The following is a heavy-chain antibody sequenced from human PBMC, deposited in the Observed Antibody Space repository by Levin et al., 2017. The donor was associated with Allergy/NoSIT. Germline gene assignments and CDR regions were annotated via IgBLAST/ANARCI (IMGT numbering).Heavy chain of an antibody. Sequence: SETLSLTCAVSGGSISSSNWWSWVRQPPGKGLEWIGEIYHSGSTNYNPSLKSRVTISVDKSKNQFSLKLSSVTAADTAVYYCARGEGIWRSYYYGMDVWGQGTTVTVSS. J-gene: IGHJ6*02. CDR2: IYHSGST. D-gene: IGHD6-13*01. CDR1: GGSISSSNW. CDR3: ARGEGIWRSYYYGMDV. V-gene: IGHV4-4*02.